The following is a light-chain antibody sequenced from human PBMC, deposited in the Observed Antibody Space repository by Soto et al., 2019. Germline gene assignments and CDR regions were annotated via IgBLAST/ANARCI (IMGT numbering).Light chain of an antibody. V-gene: IGKV3D-15*01. CDR1: QSVGND. J-gene: IGKJ4*01. Sequence: EIVMTQSPATLSVSPGDRATLSCSASQSVGNDLAWYQQKPGQAPRLLIYDASTRATGIPARFSGSGSGTEFTLTISSLLSEDFAVYSCQQYNNWPLTFGGGTKVDIK. CDR3: QQYNNWPLT. CDR2: DAS.